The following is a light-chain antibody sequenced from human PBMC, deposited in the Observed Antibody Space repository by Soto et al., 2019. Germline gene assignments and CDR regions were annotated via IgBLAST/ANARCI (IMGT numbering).Light chain of an antibody. CDR2: LEGSGSY. Sequence: QPVLTQSSSASASLGSSVKLTCTLSSGHSGYIIAWHQQQPGKAPRYLMKLEGSGSYNKGSGVPDRFSGSSSGADRYLTISNLQSEDEAGYYCETWDSNTQGVFGGGTKVTVL. CDR3: ETWDSNTQGV. V-gene: IGLV4-60*03. CDR1: SGHSGYI. J-gene: IGLJ2*01.